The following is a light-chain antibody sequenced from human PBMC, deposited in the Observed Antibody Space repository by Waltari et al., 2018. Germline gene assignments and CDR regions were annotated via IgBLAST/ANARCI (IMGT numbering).Light chain of an antibody. CDR2: AAS. V-gene: IGKV1-NL1*01. CDR3: QQYYSTPQYT. CDR1: PGISNS. Sequence: DLQMTQSPPTLSASVGDIVTITCPASPGISNSLAWDQQKPGKAPKLLLYAASRLESGVPSRFSGSGSGTDYTLTISSLQPEDFATYYCQQYYSTPQYTFGQGTKLEIK. J-gene: IGKJ2*01.